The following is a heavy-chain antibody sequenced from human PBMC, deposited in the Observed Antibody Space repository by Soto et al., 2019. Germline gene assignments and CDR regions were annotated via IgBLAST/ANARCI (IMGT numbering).Heavy chain of an antibody. J-gene: IGHJ4*02. CDR3: AKGYYDFRSGYFRHKLGPFDY. V-gene: IGHV3-30*18. Sequence: GGSLRLSCAASGFTFSSYVMHWVRQAPGKGLEWVAVISYDRSNKYYADSVKGRFTISRDNSKNTLYLQMNSLRAEDTAVYYCAKGYYDFRSGYFRHKLGPFDYWGPGTLVTVST. CDR1: GFTFSSYV. D-gene: IGHD3-3*01. CDR2: ISYDRSNK.